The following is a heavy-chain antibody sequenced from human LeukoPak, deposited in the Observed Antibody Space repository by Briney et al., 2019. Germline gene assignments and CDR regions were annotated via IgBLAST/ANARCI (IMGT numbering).Heavy chain of an antibody. Sequence: GASVKVSCKASGGTFSSYAISWVRQAPGQGLEWMGGIIPIFGTANYAQKFQGRVTITADESTSTAYMELSSLRSEDTAVYYCARSPVPLYGSGSPYFDYWGQGTLVTVSS. J-gene: IGHJ4*02. CDR3: ARSPVPLYGSGSPYFDY. D-gene: IGHD3-10*01. CDR2: IIPIFGTA. CDR1: GGTFSSYA. V-gene: IGHV1-69*01.